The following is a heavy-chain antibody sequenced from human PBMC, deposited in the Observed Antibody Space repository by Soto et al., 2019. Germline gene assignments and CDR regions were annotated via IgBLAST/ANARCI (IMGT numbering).Heavy chain of an antibody. CDR3: ARVSNHGGVPAASDF. J-gene: IGHJ4*02. V-gene: IGHV3-11*06. CDR2: ISSSASYA. Sequence: QVQLVESGGGLVKPGGSLRLSCSASGFTFSDYYMSWIRQAPGKGLEWISCISSSASYATYSDSVRGRFTVARDTAKNSLYLQMNSLRAEDTAVYYCARVSNHGGVPAASDFWGQGTLVTVSS. D-gene: IGHD2-2*01. CDR1: GFTFSDYY.